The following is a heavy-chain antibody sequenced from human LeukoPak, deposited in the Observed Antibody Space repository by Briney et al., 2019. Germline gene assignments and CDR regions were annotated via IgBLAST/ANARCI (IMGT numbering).Heavy chain of an antibody. CDR1: GYTFTSYG. V-gene: IGHV1-2*02. D-gene: IGHD5-18*01. CDR3: ATHTTMPL. J-gene: IGHJ4*02. Sequence: ASVKVSCKASGYTFTSYGISWVRQAPGQGLEWMGWINPNSGGTDYAQKFQGRVTLTSDTSISTVYMELSRLRSNDTAVYYCATHTTMPLWGQGTLVTVSS. CDR2: INPNSGGT.